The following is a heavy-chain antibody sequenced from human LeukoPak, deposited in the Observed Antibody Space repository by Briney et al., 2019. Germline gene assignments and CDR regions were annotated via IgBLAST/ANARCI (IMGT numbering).Heavy chain of an antibody. CDR2: ISWDGGST. CDR3: AKDRGVVATTFGFDP. CDR1: GFTFDDYT. V-gene: IGHV3-43*01. J-gene: IGHJ5*02. D-gene: IGHD2-15*01. Sequence: GGPLRLSCAASGFTFDDYTMHWVRQAPGKGLEWVSLISWDGGSTYYADSVKSRFTISRDNSKNSLYLQMNSLRTEDTALYYCAKDRGVVATTFGFDPWGQGTLVTVSS.